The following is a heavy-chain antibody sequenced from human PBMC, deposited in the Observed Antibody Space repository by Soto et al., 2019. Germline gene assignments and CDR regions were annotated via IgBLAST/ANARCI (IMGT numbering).Heavy chain of an antibody. CDR3: ARDRDKGYGSGSYHI. CDR2: IIPILGIA. CDR1: GGTFSSYT. Sequence: GASVKVSCKASGGTFSSYTISWVRQAPGQGLEWMGRIIPILGIANYAQKFQGRVTITADKSTSTAYMELSSLRSEDTAVYYCARDRDKGYGSGSYHIWGQGTMVTVS. V-gene: IGHV1-69*04. J-gene: IGHJ3*02. D-gene: IGHD3-10*01.